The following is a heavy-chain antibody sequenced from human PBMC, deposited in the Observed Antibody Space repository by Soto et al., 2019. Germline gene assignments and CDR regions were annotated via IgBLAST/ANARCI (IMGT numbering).Heavy chain of an antibody. CDR1: GFTFSSYG. CDR3: ARDHSSSWYGLDF. Sequence: QVQLVESGGGVVQPGRSLRLSCAASGFTFSSYGMHWVRQAPGKAPEWVAIIWYDGSNKYYADSVKGRFTISRDNSKNTRYLQMNSLRAEDTAVYYCARDHSSSWYGLDFWGQGTLVTVSA. V-gene: IGHV3-33*01. J-gene: IGHJ4*02. CDR2: IWYDGSNK. D-gene: IGHD6-13*01.